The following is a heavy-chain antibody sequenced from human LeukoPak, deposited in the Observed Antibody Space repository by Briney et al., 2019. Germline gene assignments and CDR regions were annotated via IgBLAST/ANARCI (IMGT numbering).Heavy chain of an antibody. V-gene: IGHV1-18*04. CDR3: ARDPGIGYCSGGSCLDY. CDR2: ISAYNGNT. D-gene: IGHD2-15*01. CDR1: GYTFTSYG. J-gene: IGHJ4*02. Sequence: ASVKVSCKASGYTFTSYGISWVRQAPGQGLEWMGWISAYNGNTNYAQKLQGRVTMTTDTSTSTAYMELRSLRSDDTAVYYCARDPGIGYCSGGSCLDYWGQGTLVTVSS.